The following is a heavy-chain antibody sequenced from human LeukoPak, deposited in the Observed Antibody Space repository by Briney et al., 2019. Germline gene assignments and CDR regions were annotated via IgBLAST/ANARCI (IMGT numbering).Heavy chain of an antibody. Sequence: GRSLRLSCAASGFTFDDYAMHWVRQAPGKGLEWVSGISWNSGSIGYADSVKGRFTISRDNAKNSLYLQMNSLRAEDTALYYFAKSYSSGWPETYFDYWGQGTLVTVSS. D-gene: IGHD6-19*01. CDR2: ISWNSGSI. V-gene: IGHV3-9*01. J-gene: IGHJ4*02. CDR1: GFTFDDYA. CDR3: AKSYSSGWPETYFDY.